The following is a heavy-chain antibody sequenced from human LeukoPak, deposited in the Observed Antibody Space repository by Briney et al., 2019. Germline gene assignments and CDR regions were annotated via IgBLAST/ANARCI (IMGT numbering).Heavy chain of an antibody. CDR2: ISKTSGSI. Sequence: GGSLRLSCAASGFSFSSYAMSWVRQTPGMGLEWLSYISKTSGSITYADSVKGRFTISRDNAKSTLYLQMKSLRAEDTAVYYCARDDIWAFDFWGQGTLVTVSS. CDR3: ARDDIWAFDF. CDR1: GFSFSSYA. V-gene: IGHV3-48*01. D-gene: IGHD7-27*01. J-gene: IGHJ4*02.